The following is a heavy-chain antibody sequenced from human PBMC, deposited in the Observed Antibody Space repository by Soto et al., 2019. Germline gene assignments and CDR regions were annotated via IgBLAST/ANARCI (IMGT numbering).Heavy chain of an antibody. V-gene: IGHV3-7*01. Sequence: EAQLVESGGGLVQPGGSLRLSCAASGFTFTNYWMRWVRQAPGKGLEWVANIKQDGSEKYYAHSAKGRFIISRDNAKTSLYLQMNSLRAEDTAVYYCARDMGVFWSGYPEGGFDYWGQGNPVTVSS. CDR3: ARDMGVFWSGYPEGGFDY. CDR2: IKQDGSEK. CDR1: GFTFTNYW. D-gene: IGHD3-3*01. J-gene: IGHJ4*02.